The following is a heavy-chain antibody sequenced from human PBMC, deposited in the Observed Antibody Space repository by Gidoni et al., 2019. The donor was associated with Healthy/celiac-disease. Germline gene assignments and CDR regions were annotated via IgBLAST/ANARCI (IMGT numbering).Heavy chain of an antibody. CDR3: ARSRQQLGGYAFDI. CDR1: VGSFSVYY. V-gene: IGHV4-34*01. D-gene: IGHD6-13*01. Sequence: QVQLQQWGAGLLKLSETLSLTCSVYVGSFSVYYWSWIRQPPGKGLEWIGEINHSGSTNYNPSLKSRVTISVDTSKNQFSLKLSSVTAADTAVYYCARSRQQLGGYAFDIWGQGTMVTVSS. CDR2: INHSGST. J-gene: IGHJ3*02.